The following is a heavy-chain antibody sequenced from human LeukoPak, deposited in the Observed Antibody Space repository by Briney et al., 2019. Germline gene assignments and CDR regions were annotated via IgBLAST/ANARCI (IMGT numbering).Heavy chain of an antibody. CDR1: GFTVSSNY. D-gene: IGHD3-10*01. CDR2: IYSGGST. V-gene: IGHV3-66*01. J-gene: IGHJ4*02. Sequence: PGGFLRLSCAASGFTVSSNYMSWVRQAPGKGLEWVSVIYSGGSTYYADSVKGRFTISRDSSKNTLYLQMNSLRAEDTAVYYCAGAGIKAPPFDYWGQGTLVTVSS. CDR3: AGAGIKAPPFDY.